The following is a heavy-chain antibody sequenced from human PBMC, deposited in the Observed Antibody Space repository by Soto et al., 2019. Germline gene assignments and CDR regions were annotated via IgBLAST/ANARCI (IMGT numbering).Heavy chain of an antibody. D-gene: IGHD6-13*01. CDR3: AICIAPADCYYYGMDV. J-gene: IGHJ6*02. Sequence: GASVKVSCKASGYTFTSYAMHWVRQAPGQRLEWMGWINAGNGNTKYSQKFQGRVTMTTDTSTSTAYMGLRSLRSDDTAVYYCAICIAPADCYYYGMDVWGQGTTVTVSS. CDR2: INAGNGNT. CDR1: GYTFTSYA. V-gene: IGHV1-3*01.